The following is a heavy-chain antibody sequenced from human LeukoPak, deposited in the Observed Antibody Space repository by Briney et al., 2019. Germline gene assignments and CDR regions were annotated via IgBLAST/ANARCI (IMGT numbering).Heavy chain of an antibody. D-gene: IGHD2-2*01. CDR3: ARDRRIVVVPAAADL. J-gene: IGHJ5*02. CDR1: GFTFSSYA. V-gene: IGHV3-30-3*01. Sequence: GGSQRLSCAASGFTFSSYAMHWVRQAPGKGLEWVAVISYDGSNKYYADSVKGRFTISRDNSKNTLYLQMNSLRAEDTAVYYCARDRRIVVVPAAADLWGQGTLVTVSS. CDR2: ISYDGSNK.